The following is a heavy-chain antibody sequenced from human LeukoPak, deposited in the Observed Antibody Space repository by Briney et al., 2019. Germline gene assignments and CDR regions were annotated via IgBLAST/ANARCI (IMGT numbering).Heavy chain of an antibody. CDR2: ISSSSSTI. Sequence: GGSLRLSCAASGFTFSSYGMHWVRQAPGKGLEWVSYISSSSSTIYYADSVKGRFTISRDNAKNSLYLQMNSLRAEDTALYYCAKDQRGYSYNFDYWGQGTLVTVSS. J-gene: IGHJ4*02. CDR1: GFTFSSYG. V-gene: IGHV3-48*04. CDR3: AKDQRGYSYNFDY. D-gene: IGHD5-18*01.